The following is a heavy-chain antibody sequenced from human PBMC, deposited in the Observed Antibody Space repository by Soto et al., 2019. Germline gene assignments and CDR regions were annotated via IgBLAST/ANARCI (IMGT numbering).Heavy chain of an antibody. CDR3: AKDVGFQQLLFVFET. CDR2: TIPIFASS. J-gene: IGHJ5*02. Sequence: QVQLVQSGAEVKKPGSSVRVSCKASGGTFSNFGFSWVRQAPGQGLEWMGGTIPIFASSNYAQKFQGRLTITADESTSTAYMDLSSLRSEDTAVYFCAKDVGFQQLLFVFETWGQGTLVTVSS. V-gene: IGHV1-69*01. D-gene: IGHD6-13*01. CDR1: GGTFSNFG.